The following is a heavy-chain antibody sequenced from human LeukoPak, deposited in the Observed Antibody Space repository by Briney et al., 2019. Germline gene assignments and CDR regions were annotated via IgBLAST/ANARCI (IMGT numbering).Heavy chain of an antibody. J-gene: IGHJ4*02. CDR3: TRDLSTHYSIDY. Sequence: GGSLRLSSAASGFSFSSYAVHWVRQAPGKGLEWVAFISYDGNVKYYAASVKGRFTLSRDNSKNTLYLQMNSLRAEDTAMYYCTRDLSTHYSIDYWGQGALVTVSS. V-gene: IGHV3-30*04. CDR2: ISYDGNVK. D-gene: IGHD6-13*01. CDR1: GFSFSSYA.